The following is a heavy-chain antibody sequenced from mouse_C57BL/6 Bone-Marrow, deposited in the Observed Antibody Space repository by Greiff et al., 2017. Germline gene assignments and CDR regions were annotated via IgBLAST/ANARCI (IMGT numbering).Heavy chain of an antibody. J-gene: IGHJ4*01. CDR2: IWRGGST. CDR3: ARTGYGSREYYAMDY. CDR1: GFSLTSYG. V-gene: IGHV2-2*01. D-gene: IGHD1-1*01. Sequence: VQLQQSGPGLVQPSQSLSITCTVSGFSLTSYGVHWVRQSPGKGLEWLGVIWRGGSTDYNAAFITRMSISKNNSNSQVFFKINRLQADDTAIYYCARTGYGSREYYAMDYWGQGTSVTVSS.